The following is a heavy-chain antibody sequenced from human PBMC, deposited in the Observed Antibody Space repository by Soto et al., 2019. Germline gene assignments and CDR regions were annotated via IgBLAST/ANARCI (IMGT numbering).Heavy chain of an antibody. Sequence: PSETLSLTCTVSGGSISSYYWSWIRQPPGKGLEWIGYIYYSGSTNYNPSLKSRVTISVDTSKNQFSLKLSSVTAADTAVYYCERASAFWSGYYLDYWGQGTLVTVPQ. J-gene: IGHJ4*02. D-gene: IGHD3-3*01. CDR1: GGSISSYY. CDR3: ERASAFWSGYYLDY. V-gene: IGHV4-59*01. CDR2: IYYSGST.